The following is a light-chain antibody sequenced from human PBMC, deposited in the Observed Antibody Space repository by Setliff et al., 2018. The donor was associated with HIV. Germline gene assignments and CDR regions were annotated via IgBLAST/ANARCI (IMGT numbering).Light chain of an antibody. CDR1: NIYVGAYNF. CDR3: SSYTPHNTPYV. CDR2: EVS. J-gene: IGLJ1*01. V-gene: IGLV2-14*01. Sequence: QSALAQPASVSGSPGQSIAISCTGSNIYVGAYNFVSWYQHHPGKAPKLIIYEVSNRPSGVSDRFSGSKSGNTASLTISGLQAEDEADYYCSSYTPHNTPYVFGNGTKVTVL.